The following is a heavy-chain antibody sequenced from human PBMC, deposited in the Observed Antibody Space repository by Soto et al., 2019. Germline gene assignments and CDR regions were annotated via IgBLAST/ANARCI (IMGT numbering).Heavy chain of an antibody. V-gene: IGHV1-69*13. J-gene: IGHJ6*02. CDR3: ARGGYDYYYGMDV. Sequence: AVKVSCKTSGCTFSSYAISCVRQTPGQGLEWMGGIIPIFGTANYAQKFQGRVTITADGSTSTAYMELSSLRSEDTAVYYCARGGYDYYYGMDVWGQGTTVTVSS. CDR1: GCTFSSYA. CDR2: IIPIFGTA. D-gene: IGHD2-15*01.